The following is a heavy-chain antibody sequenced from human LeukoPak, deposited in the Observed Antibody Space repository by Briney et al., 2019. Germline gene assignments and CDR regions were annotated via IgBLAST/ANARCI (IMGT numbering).Heavy chain of an antibody. D-gene: IGHD5-12*01. J-gene: IGHJ3*02. CDR3: AREGSGYDSDAFDI. Sequence: GASVKVSCKASGYTFTGYYMHWVRQAPGQGLEWMGRINPNSGGTNYAQKFQGRVPMTRDTSISTAYMELSRLRSDDTAVYYCAREGSGYDSDAFDIWGQGTMVTVSS. CDR2: INPNSGGT. CDR1: GYTFTGYY. V-gene: IGHV1-2*06.